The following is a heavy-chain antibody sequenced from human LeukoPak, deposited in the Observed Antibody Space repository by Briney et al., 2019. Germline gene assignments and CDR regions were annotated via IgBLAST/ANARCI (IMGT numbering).Heavy chain of an antibody. CDR1: GFTFSSYA. CDR3: AKALTGPRGYFDY. Sequence: HPGGSLRLSCAASGFTFSSYAMSWVRQAPGKGLEWVSAISGSGGSTYYADSVKGRFTISRDNSKNTQYLQMNSLRAEDTAVYYCAKALTGPRGYFDYWGQGTLVTVSS. CDR2: ISGSGGST. J-gene: IGHJ4*02. V-gene: IGHV3-23*01. D-gene: IGHD1-20*01.